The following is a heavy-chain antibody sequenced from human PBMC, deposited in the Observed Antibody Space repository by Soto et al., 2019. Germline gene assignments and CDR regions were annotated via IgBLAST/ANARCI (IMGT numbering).Heavy chain of an antibody. D-gene: IGHD3-3*01. J-gene: IGHJ6*02. CDR1: GGTFSSYA. CDR3: AGGGEWLWDYYGMDV. Sequence: ASVKVSCKASGGTFSSYAISWVRQAPGQGLEWMGGIIPIFGTANYAQKFQGRVTITADKSTSTAYMELSSLRSEDTAVYYCAGGGEWLWDYYGMDVWGQGTTVTVSS. CDR2: IIPIFGTA. V-gene: IGHV1-69*06.